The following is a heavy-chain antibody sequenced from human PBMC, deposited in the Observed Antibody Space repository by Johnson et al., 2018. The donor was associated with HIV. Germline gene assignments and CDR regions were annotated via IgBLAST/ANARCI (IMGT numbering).Heavy chain of an antibody. V-gene: IGHV3-30*18. D-gene: IGHD3-3*01. CDR3: VKMYYNFWSGYSAQMDAFDV. Sequence: QVQLVESGGGVVQPGRSLRLSCAASGFTFSNYGMHWVRQSPGRGLEWVAVILNDGTNQFYADSVKGRFPISRDNSKNTLYLEMYSLRVEDTAVYYCVKMYYNFWSGYSAQMDAFDVWGQGTMVTVSS. CDR1: GFTFSNYG. CDR2: ILNDGTNQ. J-gene: IGHJ3*01.